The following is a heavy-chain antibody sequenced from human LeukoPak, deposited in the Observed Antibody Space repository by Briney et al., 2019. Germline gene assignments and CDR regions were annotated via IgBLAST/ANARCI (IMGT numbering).Heavy chain of an antibody. V-gene: IGHV4-34*01. D-gene: IGHD3-9*01. CDR1: GGSFSGYY. Sequence: SETLSPTCAVYGGSFSGYYWSWIRQPPGKGLEWIGEINHSGSTNYNPSLKSRVTISVDTSKNQFSLKLSSVTAADTAVYYCARAKTGDYIRRNYFDYWGQGTLVTVSS. CDR2: INHSGST. J-gene: IGHJ4*02. CDR3: ARAKTGDYIRRNYFDY.